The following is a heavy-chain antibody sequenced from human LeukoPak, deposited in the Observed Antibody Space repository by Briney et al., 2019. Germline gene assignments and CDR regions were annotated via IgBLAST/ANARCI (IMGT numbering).Heavy chain of an antibody. CDR2: INHNGNVN. CDR3: TKTRPLDSSSWSHGDY. CDR1: GFTFSSYW. Sequence: GGSLRLSCAASGFTFSSYWMNWARQAPGKGLEWVASINHNGNVNYYVDSVKGRFTISRDNAKNSLYLQMNSLRAEDTAVYYCTKTRPLDSSSWSHGDYWGQGTLVTVSS. J-gene: IGHJ4*02. D-gene: IGHD6-13*01. V-gene: IGHV3-7*03.